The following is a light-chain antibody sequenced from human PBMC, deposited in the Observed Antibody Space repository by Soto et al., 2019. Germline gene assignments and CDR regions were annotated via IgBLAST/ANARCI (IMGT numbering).Light chain of an antibody. CDR2: ATS. Sequence: IVLKQSPGTPSLSPGARATLSCRASESVSRNYRAWYQQKPGQAPRLLIFATSSTATGIPDRCGGSGSETEFTLTISGLEPEDSAVYYCQYCGTSRTFGQGTKVDIK. J-gene: IGKJ1*01. V-gene: IGKV3-20*01. CDR3: QYCGTSRT. CDR1: ESVSRNY.